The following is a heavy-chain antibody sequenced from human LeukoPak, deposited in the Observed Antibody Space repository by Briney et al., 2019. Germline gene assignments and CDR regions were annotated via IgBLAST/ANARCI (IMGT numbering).Heavy chain of an antibody. J-gene: IGHJ4*02. Sequence: SETLSLTCGVSGGSISSTNWYSWVRQPPGQGLEWIGEISLSGLTNYNPSLKSRVTMSLDKSKNLLSLTLTSVTAADTAVYYCSREGGAFSPFGYWGQGTLVTVTS. D-gene: IGHD1-26*01. V-gene: IGHV4-4*02. CDR1: GGSISSTNW. CDR3: SREGGAFSPFGY. CDR2: ISLSGLT.